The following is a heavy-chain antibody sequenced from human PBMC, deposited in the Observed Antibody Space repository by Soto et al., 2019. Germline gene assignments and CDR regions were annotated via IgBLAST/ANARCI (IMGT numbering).Heavy chain of an antibody. CDR2: INHSGST. CDR3: ARGSSVVTAIHFDY. Sequence: PSATLSLTCAVYGGSFSGYYWSWIRQPPGKGLEWIGGINHSGSTNYNPSLKSRVTISVDTSKNQFSLKLSSVTAADTAVYYCARGSSVVTAIHFDYWGQGTLVTVSS. V-gene: IGHV4-34*01. D-gene: IGHD2-21*02. J-gene: IGHJ4*02. CDR1: GGSFSGYY.